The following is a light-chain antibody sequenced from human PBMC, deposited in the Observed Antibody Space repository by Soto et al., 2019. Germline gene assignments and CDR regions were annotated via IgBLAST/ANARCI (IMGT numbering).Light chain of an antibody. CDR3: QSYDSSLSGRV. V-gene: IGLV1-40*01. CDR1: SSNIGAGYD. CDR2: GNS. J-gene: IGLJ1*01. Sequence: QSVLTQPPSVSGAPGQRVTISCTGSSSNIGAGYDVHWYQQLPGTAPKLLIYGNSNRPSGVPDRFSGSKSGTSASLAITGRQAEDEADYDCQSYDSSLSGRVFGTGTKRTVL.